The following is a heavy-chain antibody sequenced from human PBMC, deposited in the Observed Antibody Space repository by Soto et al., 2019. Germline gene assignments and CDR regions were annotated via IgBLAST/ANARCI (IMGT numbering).Heavy chain of an antibody. CDR1: GFTFSSYW. D-gene: IGHD3-16*01. CDR3: ARVRGSTLPDY. V-gene: IGHV3-74*01. CDR2: INGDGSSP. J-gene: IGHJ4*02. Sequence: EVQLVESGGGLVQPGGSLRLSCAASGFTFSSYWMHWVRQAPGKGLVWVSRINGDGSSPSYADSVKGRFTISRYNAKNTLYLQMNSLRAEDTAVYYCARVRGSTLPDYWGQGTLVTVSS.